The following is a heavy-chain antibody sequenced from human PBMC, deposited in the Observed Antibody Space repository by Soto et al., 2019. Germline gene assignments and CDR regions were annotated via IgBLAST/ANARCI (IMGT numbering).Heavy chain of an antibody. CDR2: IYYSGST. CDR1: GGSISSSSYY. J-gene: IGHJ6*02. V-gene: IGHV4-39*01. CDR3: ARQFCSGGSCSYNYYYYGMDV. Sequence: QLQLQESGPGLVKPSETLSLTCTVSGGSISSSSYYWGWIRQPPGKGLEWIGSIYYSGSTYYNPSLKSRVTISVDTSKNQFSLKLSSVTAADTAVYYCARQFCSGGSCSYNYYYYGMDVWGQGTTVTVSS. D-gene: IGHD2-15*01.